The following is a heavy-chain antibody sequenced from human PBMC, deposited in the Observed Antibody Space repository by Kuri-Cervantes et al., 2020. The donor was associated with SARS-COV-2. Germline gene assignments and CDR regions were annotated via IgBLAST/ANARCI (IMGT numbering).Heavy chain of an antibody. D-gene: IGHD2-15*01. J-gene: IGHJ1*01. CDR3: ARAPDGYCSGGSCYSGYFQH. Sequence: LSVAISGDSVSSTSAAWNGIRQSPSRGLEWLGRTYHRSKWYNEYAVSVKSRITINPDTSKNQFSLQLNFVTPEDTAVYYCARAPDGYCSGGSCYSGYFQHWGQGTLVTVSS. CDR1: GDSVSSTSAA. CDR2: TYHRSKWYN. V-gene: IGHV6-1*01.